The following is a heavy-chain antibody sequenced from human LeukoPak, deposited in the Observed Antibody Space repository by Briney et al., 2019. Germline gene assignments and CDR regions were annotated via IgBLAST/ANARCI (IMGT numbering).Heavy chain of an antibody. CDR1: GFTFSSSN. J-gene: IGHJ4*02. D-gene: IGHD3-22*01. CDR3: VRGSPYYYESSGFYYFDY. Sequence: PGGSLRLSCAASGFTFSSSNMKWVRQAPGKGLEWVSSITSSSTYTYYADSVKGRFTISRDNAKNSLYLQMNSLRAEDTAVYYCVRGSPYYYESSGFYYFDYWGQGTLVTVSS. V-gene: IGHV3-21*01. CDR2: ITSSSTYT.